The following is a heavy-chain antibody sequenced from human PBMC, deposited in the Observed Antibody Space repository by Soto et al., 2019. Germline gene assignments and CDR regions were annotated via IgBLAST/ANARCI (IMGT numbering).Heavy chain of an antibody. CDR2: ISYDGSNK. CDR3: ARDRRIAAAGMRALYYYGMDV. J-gene: IGHJ6*02. Sequence: GGSLRLSCAASGFTFSSYAMHWVRQAPGKGLEWVAVISYDGSNKYYADSVKGRFTISRDNSKNTLYLQMNSLRAEDTAVYYCARDRRIAAAGMRALYYYGMDVWGQGTTVTVSS. V-gene: IGHV3-30-3*01. CDR1: GFTFSSYA. D-gene: IGHD6-13*01.